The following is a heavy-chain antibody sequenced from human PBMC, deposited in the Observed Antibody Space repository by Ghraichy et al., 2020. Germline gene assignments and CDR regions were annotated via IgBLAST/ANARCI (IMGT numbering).Heavy chain of an antibody. CDR3: ARENYYDSSGYFDY. V-gene: IGHV4-30-2*01. CDR1: GGSISSGGYS. J-gene: IGHJ4*02. D-gene: IGHD3-22*01. CDR2: IYHSGST. Sequence: SETLSLTCAVSGGSISSGGYSWSWIRQPPGKGLEWIGYIYHSGSTYYNPSLKSRVTISVDRSKNQFSLKLSSVTAADTAVYYCARENYYDSSGYFDYWGQGTLVTVSS.